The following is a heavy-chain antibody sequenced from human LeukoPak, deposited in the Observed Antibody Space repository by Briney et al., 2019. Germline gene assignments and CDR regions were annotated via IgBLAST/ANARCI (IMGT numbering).Heavy chain of an antibody. CDR3: ARGYSSSGCYFDY. Sequence: SETLSLTCTVSGGSISRYYWSWIRQPPGKGLEWIGYIYYSGSTNYNPSLKSRVTISVDTSKNQFSLKLSSVTAADTAVYYCARGYSSSGCYFDYWGQGALVTVSS. J-gene: IGHJ4*02. CDR2: IYYSGST. V-gene: IGHV4-59*08. D-gene: IGHD6-6*01. CDR1: GGSISRYY.